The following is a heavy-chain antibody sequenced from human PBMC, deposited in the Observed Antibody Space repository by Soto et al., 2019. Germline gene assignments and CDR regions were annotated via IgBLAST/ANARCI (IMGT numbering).Heavy chain of an antibody. CDR3: VREADGGDSDYYGLDV. D-gene: IGHD5-18*01. J-gene: IGHJ6*02. CDR1: GGSISSDHYH. Sequence: QVQLQESGPGLVRPSQTLSLTCTVSGGSISSDHYHWTWIRQTPGKGLEWIGYIHYSGSVYYNPSLQSRVTMSVDTSKNLFSLKLSSVTAADPSVYFCVREADGGDSDYYGLDVWVQGTTVTVSS. V-gene: IGHV4-30-4*01. CDR2: IHYSGSV.